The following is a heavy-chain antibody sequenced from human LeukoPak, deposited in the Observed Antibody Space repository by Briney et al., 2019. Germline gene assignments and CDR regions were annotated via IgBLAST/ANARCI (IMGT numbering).Heavy chain of an antibody. CDR1: GDSISSYY. V-gene: IGHV4-59*08. J-gene: IGHJ4*02. Sequence: SETLSLTCTVSGDSISSYYWSWIRQPPGKGLEWIAYIHNSGHTNSNPSLKSRVTISIDTSKSQFSLELKFVTAADTAVYYCGRHGHDTQNYEAHFDYWGQGALVTVSS. D-gene: IGHD3-3*01. CDR3: GRHGHDTQNYEAHFDY. CDR2: IHNSGHT.